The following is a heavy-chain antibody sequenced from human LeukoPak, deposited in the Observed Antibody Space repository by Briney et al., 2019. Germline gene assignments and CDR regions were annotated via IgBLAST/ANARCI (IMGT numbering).Heavy chain of an antibody. CDR2: ISGSGGST. V-gene: IGHV3-23*01. J-gene: IGHJ3*02. CDR1: GFTFSSYA. Sequence: PGGSLRLSCAASGFTFSSYAMSWVRQAPGKGLEWVSAISGSGGSTYYADSVKGRFTISRDNSKNTLYLQMNSLRAEDTAVYYSAKDRSGGTSVDIRGQGTMVTVSS. D-gene: IGHD3-10*01. CDR3: AKDRSGGTSVDI.